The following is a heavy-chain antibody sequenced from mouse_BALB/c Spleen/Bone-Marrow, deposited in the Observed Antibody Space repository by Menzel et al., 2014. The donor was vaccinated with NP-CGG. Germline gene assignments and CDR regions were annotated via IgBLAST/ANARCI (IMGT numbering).Heavy chain of an antibody. CDR1: GYTFTSYW. CDR2: IDPYDSET. D-gene: IGHD1-2*01. Sequence: VQLQQSGAELVSPAASVMPSRKASGYTFTSYWMNWVKQRPEQGLEWIGRIDPYDSETHYNQKFKDKAILTVDKSSSTAYMQLSSLTSEDSAVYYCARGGGSYAMDYWDQGASVAVSS. CDR3: ARGGGSYAMDY. J-gene: IGHJ4*01. V-gene: IGHV1-52*01.